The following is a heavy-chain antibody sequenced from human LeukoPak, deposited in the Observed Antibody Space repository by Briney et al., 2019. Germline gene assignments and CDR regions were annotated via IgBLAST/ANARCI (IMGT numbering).Heavy chain of an antibody. D-gene: IGHD5-18*01. J-gene: IGHJ4*02. CDR3: ARRHKRGAYSYGVDY. V-gene: IGHV5-51*01. CDR2: IFPGDSET. CDR1: GYRFNNYG. Sequence: GESLRISCTGSGYRFNNYGIVWVRQTPGEGLQWMGIIFPGDSETRYSPSFEGQVTFSADKSNTTAYLHWSSLKASDTAMYYRARRHKRGAYSYGVDYWGQGTLVTVSS.